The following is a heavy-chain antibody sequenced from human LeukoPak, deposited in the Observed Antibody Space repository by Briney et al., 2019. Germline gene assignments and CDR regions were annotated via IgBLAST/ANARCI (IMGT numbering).Heavy chain of an antibody. CDR1: GGSISSYY. CDR3: ARDQGRYYGSGSPHDY. CDR2: IYYSGST. V-gene: IGHV4-59*12. D-gene: IGHD3-10*01. Sequence: SETLSLTCTVSGGSISSYYWSWIRQPPGKGLEWIGYIYYSGSTNYNPSLKSRVTISVDTSKNQFSLKLSSVTAADTAVYYCARDQGRYYGSGSPHDYWGQGTLVTVSS. J-gene: IGHJ4*02.